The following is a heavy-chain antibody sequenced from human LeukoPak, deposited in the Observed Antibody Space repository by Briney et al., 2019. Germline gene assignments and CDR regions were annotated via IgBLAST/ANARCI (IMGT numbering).Heavy chain of an antibody. Sequence: ASVKVSCKASGYTFTSYGISWVRQAPGQGLEWMGGIIPIFGTANYAQKFQGRVTITADESTSTAYMELSSLRSEDTAVYYCARDAIAAAGTSYYYMDVWGKGTTVTISS. D-gene: IGHD6-13*01. CDR2: IIPIFGTA. J-gene: IGHJ6*03. CDR1: GYTFTSYG. CDR3: ARDAIAAAGTSYYYMDV. V-gene: IGHV1-69*13.